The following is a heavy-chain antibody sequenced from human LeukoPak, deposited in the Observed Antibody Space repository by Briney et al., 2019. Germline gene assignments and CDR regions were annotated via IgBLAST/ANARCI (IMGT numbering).Heavy chain of an antibody. D-gene: IGHD1-7*01. J-gene: IGHJ4*02. V-gene: IGHV3-9*01. CDR2: ISWISGSI. CDR1: GFTFDDYA. Sequence: GGSLRLSCAASGFTFDDYAMHWVRQAPGKGLEWVSGISWISGSIGYADSVKGRFTISRDNAKNSLYLQMNSLRAEDTALYYCAKDTSPRGITGTTVDYWGQGTLVTVSS. CDR3: AKDTSPRGITGTTVDY.